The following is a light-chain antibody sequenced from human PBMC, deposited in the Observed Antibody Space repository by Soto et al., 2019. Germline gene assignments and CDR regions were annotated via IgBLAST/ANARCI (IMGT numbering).Light chain of an antibody. CDR1: SSDVGGYNY. CDR3: SSYAGGNVV. Sequence: QSALTQPPSAAGSPGQSVIISCTGTSSDVGGYNYVSWYQEQHPGKAPKLMIYEVSKRPSGVPDRFSGSKSGNTAFLTVSGRQAEDEADYYCSSYAGGNVVFGGGTKLTVL. V-gene: IGLV2-8*01. J-gene: IGLJ2*01. CDR2: EVS.